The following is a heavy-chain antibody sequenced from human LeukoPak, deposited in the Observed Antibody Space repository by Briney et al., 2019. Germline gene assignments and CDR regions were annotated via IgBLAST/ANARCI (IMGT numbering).Heavy chain of an antibody. D-gene: IGHD2/OR15-2a*01. Sequence: SETLSLTCTVSGGSISSYYWSWIRQPPGKGLEWIGYIYYGGSTNYNPSLKSRVTISVDTSKNQFSLKLSSVTAADTAVYYCARGSLERITRYYYYGMDVWGQGTTVTVSS. CDR2: IYYGGST. CDR1: GGSISSYY. CDR3: ARGSLERITRYYYYGMDV. J-gene: IGHJ6*02. V-gene: IGHV4-59*01.